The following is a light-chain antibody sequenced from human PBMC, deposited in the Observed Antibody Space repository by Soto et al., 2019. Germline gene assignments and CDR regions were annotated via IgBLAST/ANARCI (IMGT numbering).Light chain of an antibody. CDR1: QSVGSD. Sequence: EIVMTQSPATLSVSPGERATLSCRASQSVGSDLAWYQQKTGQAPRLVIYDIFTRATAVPTRISGSGSGTEFTLTISSLQSEDFAVYYCQKYNSWPLTFGGGTKVEIK. CDR3: QKYNSWPLT. V-gene: IGKV3D-15*01. CDR2: DIF. J-gene: IGKJ4*01.